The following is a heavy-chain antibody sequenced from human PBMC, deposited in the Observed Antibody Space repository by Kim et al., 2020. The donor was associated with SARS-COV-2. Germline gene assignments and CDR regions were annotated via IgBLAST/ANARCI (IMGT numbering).Heavy chain of an antibody. CDR2: IYKSGTT. D-gene: IGHD1-26*01. CDR1: GASISSDY. CDR3: ARSYSGTYFAAFDI. J-gene: IGHJ3*02. Sequence: SETLSLTCTVSGASISSDYWSWIRQPPGKGLEWMGYIYKSGTTNYNPSLKSRVIISSDTSNQFSLNLRSVTAADTAVYYCARSYSGTYFAAFDIWGPGTMATVSS. V-gene: IGHV4-4*08.